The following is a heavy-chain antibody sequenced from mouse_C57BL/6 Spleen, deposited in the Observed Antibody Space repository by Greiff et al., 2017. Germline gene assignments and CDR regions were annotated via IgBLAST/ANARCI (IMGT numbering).Heavy chain of an antibody. CDR2: IYPRSGNT. CDR1: GYTFTSYG. CDR3: ARGGLRHDMDY. D-gene: IGHD2-4*01. J-gene: IGHJ4*01. V-gene: IGHV1-81*01. Sequence: VQLQQPGAELVKPGASVKLSCTASGYTFTSYGISWVKQTTGQGLEWIGDIYPRSGNTSYNEKFKGKSTLTADKSSSTAYMELRGLKSEDSAVYFCARGGLRHDMDYWGKGTSVTVSS.